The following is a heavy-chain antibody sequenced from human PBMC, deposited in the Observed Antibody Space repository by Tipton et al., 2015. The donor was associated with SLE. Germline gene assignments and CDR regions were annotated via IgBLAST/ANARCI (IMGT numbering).Heavy chain of an antibody. V-gene: IGHV4-59*02. CDR2: IQGRENT. Sequence: TLSLTCTVSGVSVTNYYWSWIRQPPGKRLEWIGFIQGRENTNYNPSLESRVTISVDTSKNQFSLQLTSVTAADTAIYYCARVGGVWFGAPRTAFDIWGQGTLVTVSS. D-gene: IGHD3-10*01. CDR3: ARVGGVWFGAPRTAFDI. J-gene: IGHJ3*02. CDR1: GVSVTNYY.